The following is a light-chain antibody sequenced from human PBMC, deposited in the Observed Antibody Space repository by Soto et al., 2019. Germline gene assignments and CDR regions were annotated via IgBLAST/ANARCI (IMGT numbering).Light chain of an antibody. CDR1: QSLSSSR. J-gene: IGKJ1*01. Sequence: EIVLTQSPGTLSLSPGERATLSCRAIQSLSSSRLAWYQQKPGQAPRLLIHDASSRATGISDRFTGSGSGTDFTLTITTMEPEALAVYYCQQYGSSPRTFGLGTKVDIK. CDR2: DAS. CDR3: QQYGSSPRT. V-gene: IGKV3-20*01.